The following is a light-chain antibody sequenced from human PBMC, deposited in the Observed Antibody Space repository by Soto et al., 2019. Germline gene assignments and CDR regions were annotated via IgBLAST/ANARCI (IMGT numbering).Light chain of an antibody. CDR3: QQLNSYPRT. Sequence: DIQMTQSPATLSASVLDRVTITCRASQNIYTWLAWYQQKPGKAPKLLIYEASSLETGVPSRFSGSGSGTDFTLTISSLQPEDFATYYCQQLNSYPRTFGQGTKVDIK. CDR2: EAS. CDR1: QNIYTW. J-gene: IGKJ1*01. V-gene: IGKV1-5*03.